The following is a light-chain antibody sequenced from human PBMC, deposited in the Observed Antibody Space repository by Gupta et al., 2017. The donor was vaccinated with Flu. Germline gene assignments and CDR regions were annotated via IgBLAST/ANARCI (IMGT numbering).Light chain of an antibody. CDR2: DVT. V-gene: IGLV2-14*01. CDR3: SSCTSTSTLV. Sequence: QSALTQPASVSGSPGQSITIPCTGTSSDIGSYNYVSWYQQHPGQAPKLLIYDVTNRPSGVSNRFSGSKSGDTASLTISGLQADDEADYYCSSCTSTSTLVFGGGTKLTVL. J-gene: IGLJ2*01. CDR1: SSDIGSYNY.